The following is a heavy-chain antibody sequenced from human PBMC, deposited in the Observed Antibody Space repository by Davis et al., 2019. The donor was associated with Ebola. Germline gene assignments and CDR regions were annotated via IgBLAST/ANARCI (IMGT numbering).Heavy chain of an antibody. D-gene: IGHD4-11*01. CDR1: GFTFSSFG. Sequence: SCAASGFTFSSFGMHWVRQAPGKGLEWVAVISYDGSRRYYADSVKGRFTISRDNSKNTMYLQMNSLRAEDTAVYSCARDEVYTNYGSRFDFWGQGTLVAVSS. J-gene: IGHJ4*02. V-gene: IGHV3-30*19. CDR2: ISYDGSRR. CDR3: ARDEVYTNYGSRFDF.